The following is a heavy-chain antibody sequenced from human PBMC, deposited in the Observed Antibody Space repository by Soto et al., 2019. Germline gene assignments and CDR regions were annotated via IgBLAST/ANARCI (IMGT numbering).Heavy chain of an antibody. J-gene: IGHJ5*02. CDR2: ISDSGGST. CDR3: AKLQYSGYDTRSAYGS. Sequence: EVQLLESGGGLVQPGGSLRLSCAASGFTFSSYALSWVRQAPGKGLEWVSFISDSGGSTYYADSVKGRFTISRDNSKNPLYLQMNSLRAEDTAVYYCAKLQYSGYDTRSAYGSWGQGTLVTVSS. V-gene: IGHV3-23*01. CDR1: GFTFSSYA. D-gene: IGHD5-12*01.